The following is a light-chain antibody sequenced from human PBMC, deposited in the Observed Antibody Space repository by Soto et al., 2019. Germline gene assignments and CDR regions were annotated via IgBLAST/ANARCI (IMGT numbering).Light chain of an antibody. CDR2: SNN. Sequence: QSVLTQPPSASGTPGQRVTISCSGSSSNIGSNTVNWYQQLPGTAPKLLIYSNNQRPSGVPGRFSGSKSGTSASLAISGLNSEDEDDYYCAAWDDSLNVLFGGGTKLTVL. CDR1: SSNIGSNT. V-gene: IGLV1-44*01. J-gene: IGLJ2*01. CDR3: AAWDDSLNVL.